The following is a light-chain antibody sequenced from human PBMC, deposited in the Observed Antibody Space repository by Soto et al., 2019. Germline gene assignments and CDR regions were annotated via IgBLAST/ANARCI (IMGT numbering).Light chain of an antibody. CDR3: QQYNSYSLFT. CDR1: QGISSY. CDR2: TAS. V-gene: IGKV1-8*01. J-gene: IGKJ3*01. Sequence: AIRMTQSPSSFSASTGDRVTITCRASQGISSYLAWYQQKPGKAPNLLIHTASSLQTGVPSRFSGSGSGTEFTLTISSLQPDDFATYYCQQYNSYSLFTFGPGTKVDIK.